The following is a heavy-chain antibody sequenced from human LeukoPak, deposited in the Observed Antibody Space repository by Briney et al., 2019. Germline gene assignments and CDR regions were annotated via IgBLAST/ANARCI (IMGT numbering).Heavy chain of an antibody. Sequence: ASVKVSCNASGYTFTVYYMHWVRQAPGQGLEWRGWIHPNSGATNYAQKFQGRVTMTRDTSISTASVELSRLTSDDTAVYYCARDPLLLPGSGFYFDYWGQGALVTVSS. D-gene: IGHD2-2*01. CDR1: GYTFTVYY. CDR2: IHPNSGAT. J-gene: IGHJ4*02. V-gene: IGHV1-2*02. CDR3: ARDPLLLPGSGFYFDY.